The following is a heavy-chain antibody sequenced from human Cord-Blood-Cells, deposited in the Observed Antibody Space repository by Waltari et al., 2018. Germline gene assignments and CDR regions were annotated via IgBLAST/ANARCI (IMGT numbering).Heavy chain of an antibody. J-gene: IGHJ4*02. Sequence: QLQLQESGPGLVKPSETLSLPCTVPGGSISSSSYSWGWIRQPPGKGLEWIGSIYYSGSTYYNPSLKSRVTISVDTSKNQFSLKLSSVTAADTAVYYCATLAGIVYWGQGTLVTVSS. V-gene: IGHV4-39*01. CDR1: GGSISSSSYS. CDR2: IYYSGST. CDR3: ATLAGIVY.